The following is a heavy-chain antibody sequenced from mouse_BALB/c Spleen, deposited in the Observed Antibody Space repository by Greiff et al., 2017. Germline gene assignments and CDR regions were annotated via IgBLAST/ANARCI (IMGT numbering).Heavy chain of an antibody. D-gene: IGHD1-1*01. J-gene: IGHJ2*01. Sequence: VQLQQSGPELVKPGASVKMSCKASGYTFTSYVMHWVKQTPGQGLEWIGNINPYNDGTKYNEKFKGKATLTSDNSSSTAYMELSSLTSEDSAVYYGARENYCGSSYTYWGQGTTVTVSS. CDR3: ARENYCGSSYTY. V-gene: IGHV1-14*01. CDR2: INPYNDGT. CDR1: GYTFTSYV.